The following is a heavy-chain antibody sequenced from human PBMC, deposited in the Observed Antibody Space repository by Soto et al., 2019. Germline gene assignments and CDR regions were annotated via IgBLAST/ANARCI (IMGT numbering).Heavy chain of an antibody. CDR2: IWYDGSNK. CDR3: ARSVATRGAFDY. CDR1: GFTFSSYG. J-gene: IGHJ4*02. D-gene: IGHD3-10*01. Sequence: GGSLRLSCAASGFTFSSYGMHWVRQAPGKGLEWVAVIWYDGSNKYYADSVKGRFTISRDNSKNTLYLQMNSLRAEDTAVYYCARSVATRGAFDYWGQGTLVTVSS. V-gene: IGHV3-33*01.